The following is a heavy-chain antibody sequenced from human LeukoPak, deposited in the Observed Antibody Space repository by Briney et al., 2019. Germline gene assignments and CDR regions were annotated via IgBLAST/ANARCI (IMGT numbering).Heavy chain of an antibody. CDR3: ARAKQRYCSSTSCPSTFPFDY. D-gene: IGHD2-2*01. J-gene: IGHJ4*02. Sequence: ASVKVSCKASGYTFTSYGISWVRQAPGQGLEWMGWISAYNGNTNYAQKLQGRVTMTTDTSTSTAYMELRSLRSDDTAVYYCARAKQRYCSSTSCPSTFPFDYWGQGTLVTVSS. CDR1: GYTFTSYG. CDR2: ISAYNGNT. V-gene: IGHV1-18*01.